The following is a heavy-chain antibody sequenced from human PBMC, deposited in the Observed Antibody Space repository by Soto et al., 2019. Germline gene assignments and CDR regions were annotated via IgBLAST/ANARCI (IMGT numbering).Heavy chain of an antibody. J-gene: IGHJ6*02. D-gene: IGHD2-2*01. CDR3: AKDRAYCSSTSCPNYYYYGMDV. Sequence: QVQLVESGGGVVQPGRSLRLSCAASGSTFSSYGMHWVRQAPGKGLEWVAVISYDGSNKDYADSVKGRFTTSRDNSRSTLYLQMNSLRAEDTAVYYCAKDRAYCSSTSCPNYYYYGMDVWGQGTTVTVSS. V-gene: IGHV3-30*18. CDR1: GSTFSSYG. CDR2: ISYDGSNK.